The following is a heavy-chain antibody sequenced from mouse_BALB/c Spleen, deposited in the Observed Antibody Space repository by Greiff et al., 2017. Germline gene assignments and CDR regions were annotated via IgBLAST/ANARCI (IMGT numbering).Heavy chain of an antibody. V-gene: IGHV5-12-1*01. CDR2: ISSGGGST. J-gene: IGHJ3*01. CDR1: GFAFSSYD. Sequence: EVKLVESGGGLVKPGGSLKLSCAASGFAFSSYDMSWVRQTPEKRLEWVAYISSGGGSTYYPDTVKGRFTISRDNAKNTLYLQMSSLKSEDTAMYYCARQGVRRKEFADWGQGTLVAVSA. D-gene: IGHD2-14*01. CDR3: ARQGVRRKEFAD.